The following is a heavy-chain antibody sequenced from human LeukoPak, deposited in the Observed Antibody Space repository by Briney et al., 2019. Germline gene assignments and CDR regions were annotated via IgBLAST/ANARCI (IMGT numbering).Heavy chain of an antibody. Sequence: GGSLRLSCAASGFTFDDHAMHWVRQAPGKGLEWVSLIGGDGGSTYYADSVKGRFTISRDNSKNSLFLQMKSLRTDDTALYYCVKEPHYYDRSGYFWGQGILVTVSS. D-gene: IGHD3-22*01. J-gene: IGHJ4*02. CDR2: IGGDGGST. CDR3: VKEPHYYDRSGYF. CDR1: GFTFDDHA. V-gene: IGHV3-43*02.